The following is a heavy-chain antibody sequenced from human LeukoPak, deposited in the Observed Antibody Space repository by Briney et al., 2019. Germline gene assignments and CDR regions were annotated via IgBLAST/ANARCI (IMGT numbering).Heavy chain of an antibody. CDR2: IYYSGLT. Sequence: SETLSLTCTVSGGSISSSSSCWGWVRQPPGKGPEWIGSIYYSGLTYDNPSVKSLVSISVDPSKNHFSLKVTSVTAADTAVYYCASGTFDDYGDYDRGDYFDHWGQGTLVTVSS. J-gene: IGHJ4*02. CDR1: GGSISSSSSC. V-gene: IGHV4-39*02. CDR3: ASGTFDDYGDYDRGDYFDH. D-gene: IGHD4-17*01.